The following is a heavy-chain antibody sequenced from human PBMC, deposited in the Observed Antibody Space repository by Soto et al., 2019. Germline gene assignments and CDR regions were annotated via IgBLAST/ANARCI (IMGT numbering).Heavy chain of an antibody. CDR3: TQHGYYSYGMDV. J-gene: IGHJ6*02. CDR2: IFWDDDK. V-gene: IGHV2-5*02. CDR1: GFSLSTSGVG. Sequence: QITLKESGPTLVRPTQTLTLTCTFSGFSLSTSGVGVGWIRQSPGKALEWLALIFWDDDKRYSPSLKSRLSITKGNSKNQVVLTMTKMDHVDAGPYYCTQHGYYSYGMDVWGQGTTVTVSS.